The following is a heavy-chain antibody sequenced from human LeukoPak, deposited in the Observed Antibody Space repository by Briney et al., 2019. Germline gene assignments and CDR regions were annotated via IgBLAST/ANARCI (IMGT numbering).Heavy chain of an antibody. J-gene: IGHJ4*02. D-gene: IGHD2-2*01. CDR3: ARKSATRKTSEFDY. Sequence: ASVKVSCKAPGYTFTDYYMNWVRQAPGQGLEWMGWINPNSGGTNYAQKFQGRVTMTRDTSISTAYMELNRLTSDDTAVYYCARKSATRKTSEFDYWGQGTLVTVSS. CDR2: INPNSGGT. CDR1: GYTFTDYY. V-gene: IGHV1-2*02.